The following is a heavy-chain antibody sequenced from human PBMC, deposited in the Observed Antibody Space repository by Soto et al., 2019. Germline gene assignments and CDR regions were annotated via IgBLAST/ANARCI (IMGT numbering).Heavy chain of an antibody. CDR3: ARATAVVVVAAIHDYYGMDV. CDR1: GGTFSSYA. Sequence: ASVKVSCKASGGTFSSYAISWVRQAPGQGLEWMGGIIPIFGTANYAQKFQGRVTITADESTSTAYMELSSLRSEDTAVYYCARATAVVVVAAIHDYYGMDVWG. D-gene: IGHD2-15*01. V-gene: IGHV1-69*13. CDR2: IIPIFGTA. J-gene: IGHJ6*02.